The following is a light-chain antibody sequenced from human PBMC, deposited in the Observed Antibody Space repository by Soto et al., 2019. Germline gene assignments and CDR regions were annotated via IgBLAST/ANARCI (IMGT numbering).Light chain of an antibody. CDR2: TAS. V-gene: IGKV1-39*01. CDR1: QSISSY. Sequence: LQMPQPSTSLSASVRDRVTITFRASQSISSYLNWYQQNPGKAPKLLIYTASSLQSGVPSRFSGSGSGTDFTLTISSLQPEDFATYYCQQSYSTPFTFGQGTRLEIK. J-gene: IGKJ5*01. CDR3: QQSYSTPFT.